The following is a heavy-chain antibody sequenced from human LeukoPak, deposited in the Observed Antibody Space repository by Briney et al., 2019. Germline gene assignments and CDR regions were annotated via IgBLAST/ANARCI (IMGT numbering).Heavy chain of an antibody. CDR1: RGSINNQY. J-gene: IGHJ5*02. CDR3: ARRLRFNWFDP. CDR2: MYTNGES. V-gene: IGHV4-4*07. Sequence: SETLSLTCTVSRGSINNQYWSWIRQPAGKGLEWIGRMYTNGESDYNPSLKSRVTISVDKSKNQFSLKLSSVTAADTAVYYCARRLRFNWFDPWGQGTLVTVSS. D-gene: IGHD3-16*01.